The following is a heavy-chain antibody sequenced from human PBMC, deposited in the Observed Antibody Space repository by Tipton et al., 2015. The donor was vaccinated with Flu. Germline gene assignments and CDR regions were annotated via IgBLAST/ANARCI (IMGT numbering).Heavy chain of an antibody. CDR3: AKAGLISGRHPYGS. CDR1: GFSFSAYA. V-gene: IGHV3-23*01. D-gene: IGHD3-10*01. CDR2: ISGAGDAI. J-gene: IGHJ4*02. Sequence: CAASGFSFSAYAMNWVRQVPGKGLAWVSSISGAGDAIEYADAVKGRFTISRDNSKNTLDLQMNSLRAEDTAIYYCAKAGLISGRHPYGSWGQGTLVTVS.